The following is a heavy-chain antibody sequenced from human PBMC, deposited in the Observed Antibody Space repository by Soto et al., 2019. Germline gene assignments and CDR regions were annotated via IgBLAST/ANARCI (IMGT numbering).Heavy chain of an antibody. CDR3: AKGRTLSNAGIAVAGTDY. CDR2: ISYDGSNK. D-gene: IGHD6-19*01. V-gene: IGHV3-30*18. Sequence: QVQLVESGGGVVQPGRSLRLSCAASGFTFSSYGMHWVRQAPGKGLEWVAVISYDGSNKYYADSVKGRFTISRDNSKNKLYLQMNSLRAEDTAVYYCAKGRTLSNAGIAVAGTDYWGQGTLVTVSS. J-gene: IGHJ4*02. CDR1: GFTFSSYG.